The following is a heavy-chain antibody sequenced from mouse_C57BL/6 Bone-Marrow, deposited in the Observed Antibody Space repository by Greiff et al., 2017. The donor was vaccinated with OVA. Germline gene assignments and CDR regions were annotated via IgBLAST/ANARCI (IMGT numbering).Heavy chain of an antibody. J-gene: IGHJ2*01. Sequence: VQLQQPGAELVKPGASVKLSCKASGYTFTSYWMHWVKQRPGQGLEWIGMIHPNSGSTNYNEKFKSKATLTVDKSSSTAYMQLSSLTSEDSAVYYGASFYGSSFYLDYWGQGTTLTVSS. D-gene: IGHD1-1*01. V-gene: IGHV1-64*01. CDR2: IHPNSGST. CDR1: GYTFTSYW. CDR3: ASFYGSSFYLDY.